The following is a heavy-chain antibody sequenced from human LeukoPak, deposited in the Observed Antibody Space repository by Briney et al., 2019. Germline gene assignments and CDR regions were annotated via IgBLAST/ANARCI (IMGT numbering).Heavy chain of an antibody. J-gene: IGHJ5*02. CDR2: IWADGTT. D-gene: IGHD5-24*01. V-gene: IGHV3-66*02. CDR3: ARDGAGIESWVELDP. CDR1: GFSVSNHY. Sequence: GTLRLSCAASGFSVSNHYMAWVRQAPGRRLEWVSFIWADGTTFYTDSVRGRFTVSRDQFKNTLYLQMSSLRPDDTALYYCARDGAGIESWVELDPWGQGTQVTVSA.